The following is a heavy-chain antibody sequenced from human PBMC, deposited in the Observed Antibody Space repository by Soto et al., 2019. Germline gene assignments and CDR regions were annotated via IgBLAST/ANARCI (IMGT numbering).Heavy chain of an antibody. CDR1: GFTFSSYA. Sequence: GGSLRLSCAASGFTFSSYAMSWVRQAPGKGLEWVSAISGSGGSTYYRDSVKGRFAISRDNSKNTLYLQMNSLRAEDTAEYYCAKDPVRYCSGGSCYSGFDYWGQGTLVTVSS. CDR2: ISGSGGST. CDR3: AKDPVRYCSGGSCYSGFDY. J-gene: IGHJ4*02. V-gene: IGHV3-23*01. D-gene: IGHD2-15*01.